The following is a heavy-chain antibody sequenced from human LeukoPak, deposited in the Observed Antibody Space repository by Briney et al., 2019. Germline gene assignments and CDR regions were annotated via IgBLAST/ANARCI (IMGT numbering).Heavy chain of an antibody. Sequence: ASVKVSCKTSGFPFTGYYFHWVRQAPGQGLEWLGWINPINGDTSYAQNFQGRVTMTSDTSISTAYVELSRLRFDDTAVYYCARASRWLGSSSDSWGQGTLVTVSS. V-gene: IGHV1-2*02. CDR2: INPINGDT. D-gene: IGHD6-6*01. J-gene: IGHJ4*02. CDR1: GFPFTGYY. CDR3: ARASRWLGSSSDS.